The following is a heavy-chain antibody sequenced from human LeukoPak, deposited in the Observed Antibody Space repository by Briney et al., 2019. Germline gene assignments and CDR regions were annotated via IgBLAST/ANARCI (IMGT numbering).Heavy chain of an antibody. Sequence: GESLKISCKGSGYSFTSYWIGWVRPMPGKGLEWMGIIYPGDSDTRYSPSFQGQVTISADKSISTAYLQWSSLQASDTAMYYCARSLRARRGYYGMDVWGQGTTVTVSS. J-gene: IGHJ6*02. CDR3: ARSLRARRGYYGMDV. CDR2: IYPGDSDT. D-gene: IGHD5-12*01. CDR1: GYSFTSYW. V-gene: IGHV5-51*01.